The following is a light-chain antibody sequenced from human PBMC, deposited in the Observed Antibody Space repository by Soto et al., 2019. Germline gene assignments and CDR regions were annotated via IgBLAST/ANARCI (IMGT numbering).Light chain of an antibody. CDR2: GAS. CDR3: QVYNNGPPG. CDR1: QGIGNY. Sequence: DIQMTQSPSSLSASVGGRVTITCRASQGIGNYLAWYQHKPGKVPKLLIYGASTLQSRVPSRFSGGGSGTEFTLTISGLQIEDLATYYCQVYNNGPPGFGQGTRLEIK. V-gene: IGKV1-27*01. J-gene: IGKJ5*01.